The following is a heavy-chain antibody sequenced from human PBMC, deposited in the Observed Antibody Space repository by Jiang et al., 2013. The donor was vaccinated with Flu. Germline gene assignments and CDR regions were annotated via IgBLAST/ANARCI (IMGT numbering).Heavy chain of an antibody. D-gene: IGHD2-15*01. CDR1: GYSFTSYA. J-gene: IGHJ4*02. V-gene: IGHV1-3*01. CDR2: INVNKGDT. CDR3: VRDYCSGGSCYVGY. Sequence: KVSCKASGYSFTSYAMHWVRQAPGQGLEWLGWINVNKGDTKYSQNFQARVTITRDTSASTAYMELSSLRSEDTAVYYCVRDYCSGGSCYVGYWGQGTLVTVSS.